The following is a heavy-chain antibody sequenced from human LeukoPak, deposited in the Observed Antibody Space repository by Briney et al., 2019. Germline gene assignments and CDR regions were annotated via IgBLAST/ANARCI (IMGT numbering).Heavy chain of an antibody. D-gene: IGHD3-22*01. J-gene: IGHJ4*02. V-gene: IGHV1-46*01. CDR3: ARDYYDSSGYYYGPDY. Sequence: ASVKVSCKASGYTFTRYYMHWVRQAPGQGLQWTGVINPSGGSTSYAQKFQGRVTMTRDTSTSTVYMELSSLRSEDTAVYYCARDYYDSSGYYYGPDYWGQGTLVTVSS. CDR2: INPSGGST. CDR1: GYTFTRYY.